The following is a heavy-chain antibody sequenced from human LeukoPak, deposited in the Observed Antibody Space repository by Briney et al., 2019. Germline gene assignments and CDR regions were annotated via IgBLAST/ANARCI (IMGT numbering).Heavy chain of an antibody. D-gene: IGHD3-10*01. CDR2: INSDGGGA. Sequence: GGSLRLSCAASGITFGNNWMHWVRQGPGKGLVWISRINSDGGGAIYADSVKGRFTVSRDNAKNTLYLQMNSLRAEDTAVYYCARANYGSGSNYYYGMDVWGKGTTVTVSS. CDR1: GITFGNNW. V-gene: IGHV3-74*01. CDR3: ARANYGSGSNYYYGMDV. J-gene: IGHJ6*04.